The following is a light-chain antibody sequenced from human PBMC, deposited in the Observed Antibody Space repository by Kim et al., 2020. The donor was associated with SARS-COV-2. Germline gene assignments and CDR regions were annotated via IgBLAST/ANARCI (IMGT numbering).Light chain of an antibody. J-gene: IGLJ2*01. CDR2: QDS. CDR3: QAWDSSTAGVV. CDR1: KLGDKY. Sequence: PGQTASITCSGDKLGDKYACWYQQKPGQSPVLVIYQDSQRPSGIPERFSGSNSGNTATLTISGTQAMDEADYYCQAWDSSTAGVVFGGGTQLTVL. V-gene: IGLV3-1*01.